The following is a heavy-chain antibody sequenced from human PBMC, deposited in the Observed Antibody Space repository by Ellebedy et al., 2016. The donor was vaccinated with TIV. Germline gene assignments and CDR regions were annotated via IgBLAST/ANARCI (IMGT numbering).Heavy chain of an antibody. CDR1: GGSISSGDYY. V-gene: IGHV4-30-4*01. D-gene: IGHD3-3*01. CDR2: IYYSGST. CDR3: ARANYDFWSGYYEDY. Sequence: MPSETLSLTCTVSGGSISSGDYYWSWIRQPPGKGLEWIGYIYYSGSTYYNPSLKSRVTISVDTSKNQFSLKLSSVTAADTAVYYCARANYDFWSGYYEDYWGQGTLVTVSS. J-gene: IGHJ4*02.